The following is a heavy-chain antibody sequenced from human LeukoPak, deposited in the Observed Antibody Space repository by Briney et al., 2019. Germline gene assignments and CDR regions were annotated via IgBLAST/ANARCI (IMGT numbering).Heavy chain of an antibody. V-gene: IGHV5-51*01. CDR3: AGHLLETYSHFDY. J-gene: IGHJ4*02. CDR2: IYPADSDT. Sequence: GESLKISCQGSGYSFSSYWIGWVRQMPGKGLEWMGIIYPADSDTRYSPSFQGQVTISADKSINTAFLQWSSLKASDTAIYYCAGHLLETYSHFDYWGQGTLVTVSS. CDR1: GYSFSSYW. D-gene: IGHD2-15*01.